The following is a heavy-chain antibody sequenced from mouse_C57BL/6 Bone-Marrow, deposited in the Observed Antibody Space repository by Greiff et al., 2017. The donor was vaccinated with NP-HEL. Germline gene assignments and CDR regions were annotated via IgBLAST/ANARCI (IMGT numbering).Heavy chain of an antibody. CDR2: ISNGGGST. J-gene: IGHJ3*01. D-gene: IGHD2-4*01. V-gene: IGHV5-12*01. CDR3: ARKNDYDGAWFAY. Sequence: EVNLVESGGGLVQPGGSLKLSCAASGFTFSDYYMYWVRQTPEKRLEWVAYISNGGGSTYYPDTVKGRFTISRDNAKNTLYLQMSRLKSEDTAMYYCARKNDYDGAWFAYWGQGTLVTVSA. CDR1: GFTFSDYY.